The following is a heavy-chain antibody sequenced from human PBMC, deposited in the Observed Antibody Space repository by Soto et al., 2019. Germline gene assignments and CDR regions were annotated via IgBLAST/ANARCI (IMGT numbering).Heavy chain of an antibody. V-gene: IGHV3-21*01. Sequence: GGSLRLSCAASGFTFSSYSMNWVRQAPGKGLEWVSSISSSSSYIYYADSVKGRFTISRDNAKNSLYLQMNSLRAEDTAVYYCARDARGVHDFWSGYPNWFDPWGQGTLVTVS. CDR3: ARDARGVHDFWSGYPNWFDP. J-gene: IGHJ5*02. D-gene: IGHD3-3*01. CDR1: GFTFSSYS. CDR2: ISSSSSYI.